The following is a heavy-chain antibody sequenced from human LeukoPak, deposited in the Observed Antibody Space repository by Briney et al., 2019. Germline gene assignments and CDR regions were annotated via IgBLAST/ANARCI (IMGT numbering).Heavy chain of an antibody. CDR2: ISYDGSNK. CDR3: ARVGGEYYDSSGYISY. V-gene: IGHV3-30*04. D-gene: IGHD3-22*01. Sequence: GRSLRLSCAASGFTFSSYAMHWVRQAPGKGLEWVAVISYDGSNKYYADSVKGRFTISRDNSKNTLYLQMNSLRAEDTAVYYCARVGGEYYDSSGYISYWGQGTLVTVSS. CDR1: GFTFSSYA. J-gene: IGHJ4*02.